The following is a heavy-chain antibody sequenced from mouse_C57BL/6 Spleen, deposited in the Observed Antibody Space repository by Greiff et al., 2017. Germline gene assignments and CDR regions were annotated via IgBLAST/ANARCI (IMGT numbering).Heavy chain of an antibody. Sequence: QVQLQQPGAELVRPGSSVKLSCKASGYTFTSYWMHWVKQRPIQGLEWIGNIDPSDSETHYNQKFKDKATLTVDKSSSKAYMQLSSLTSEDSAVYYCARGAVGRDFDYWGQGTTLTVSS. V-gene: IGHV1-52*01. CDR2: IDPSDSET. D-gene: IGHD4-1*01. J-gene: IGHJ2*01. CDR3: ARGAVGRDFDY. CDR1: GYTFTSYW.